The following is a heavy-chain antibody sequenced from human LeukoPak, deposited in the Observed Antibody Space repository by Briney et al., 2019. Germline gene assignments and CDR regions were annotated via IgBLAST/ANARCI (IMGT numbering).Heavy chain of an antibody. CDR3: ASTMVRGVKVDY. CDR1: GGTFSSYA. Sequence: SVKVSCKASGGTFSSYAISWVRQAPGQGLEWMGRIIPILGIANYAQKFQGRVTITADKSTSTAYMALSSLRAEDTAVYYCASTMVRGVKVDYWGQGTLVTVSS. V-gene: IGHV1-69*04. D-gene: IGHD3-10*01. CDR2: IIPILGIA. J-gene: IGHJ4*02.